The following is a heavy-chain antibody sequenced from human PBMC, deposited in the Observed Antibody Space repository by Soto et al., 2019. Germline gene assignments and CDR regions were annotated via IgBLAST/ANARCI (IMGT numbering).Heavy chain of an antibody. CDR3: AREETGYYPRGVDY. D-gene: IGHD3-9*01. CDR1: GFTVSSYG. Sequence: PGGSMRLSCAASGFTVSSYGMHWVRQAPGKGLEWVAVIWYDGSNKYYADPVKGRFTISRDNSKNTLYLQMNSLRAEDTAVYYCAREETGYYPRGVDYWGQGTLVTVSS. CDR2: IWYDGSNK. V-gene: IGHV3-33*01. J-gene: IGHJ4*02.